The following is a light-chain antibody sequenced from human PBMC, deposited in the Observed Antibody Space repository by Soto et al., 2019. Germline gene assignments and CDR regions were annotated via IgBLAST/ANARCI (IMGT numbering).Light chain of an antibody. J-gene: IGKJ1*01. CDR2: GAS. V-gene: IGKV3D-20*02. CDR3: PQRSNWPRT. Sequence: DIVLTQSPGTLSLSPGERATLSCRASQIISSTYLGWYQQKPGQAPRLLIYGASSRATGIPDRFSGSGSGTDFTLTISRLEPEDFAVYYCPQRSNWPRTFGQGTKVEIK. CDR1: QIISSTY.